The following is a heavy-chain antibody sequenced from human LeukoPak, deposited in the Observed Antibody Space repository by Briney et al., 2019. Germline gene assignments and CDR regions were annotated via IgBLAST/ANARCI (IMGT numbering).Heavy chain of an antibody. J-gene: IGHJ4*02. D-gene: IGHD6-13*01. Sequence: SQTLSLTCTVSGGSISSGSYYWSWIRQPAGKGLEWIGRIYTSGSTNYNPSLKSRVTISVDTSKNQFSLKLSSVTAADTAVHYCARAGEAAAGICDYWGQGTLVTVSS. CDR1: GGSISSGSYY. V-gene: IGHV4-61*02. CDR3: ARAGEAAAGICDY. CDR2: IYTSGST.